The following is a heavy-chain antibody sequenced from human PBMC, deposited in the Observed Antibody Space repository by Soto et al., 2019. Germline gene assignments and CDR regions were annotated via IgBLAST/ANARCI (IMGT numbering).Heavy chain of an antibody. D-gene: IGHD3-22*01. CDR3: ANYYDSTGLDF. CDR1: GGSISSSSYY. Sequence: QLQLQESGPGLVKPSETLSLTSAVSGGSISSSSYYWGWIRQPPGKGLEWIGSIYYSGSTYYNPSLKSRVTISADTSKNQFSLKLNSVTAGDTAVYYCANYYDSTGLDFWGQGIPVTVSS. V-gene: IGHV4-39*01. J-gene: IGHJ4*02. CDR2: IYYSGST.